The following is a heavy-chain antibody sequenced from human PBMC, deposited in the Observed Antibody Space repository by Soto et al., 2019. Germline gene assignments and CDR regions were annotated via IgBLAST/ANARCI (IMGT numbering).Heavy chain of an antibody. CDR2: INHSGST. CDR3: ASPCSSTSCYEEGWFDP. V-gene: IGHV4-34*01. D-gene: IGHD2-2*01. Sequence: SETLSLTCAVYGGSFSGHYWSWIRQPPGKGLEWIGEINHSGSTNYNPSLKSRVTISVDTSKNQFSLKLSSVTAADTAVYYCASPCSSTSCYEEGWFDPWGQGTLVTVSS. J-gene: IGHJ5*02. CDR1: GGSFSGHY.